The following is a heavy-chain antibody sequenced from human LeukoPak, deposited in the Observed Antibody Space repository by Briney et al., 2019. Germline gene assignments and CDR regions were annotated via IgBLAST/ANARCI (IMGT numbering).Heavy chain of an antibody. D-gene: IGHD4-23*01. V-gene: IGHV3-74*01. CDR3: ARVRWGWLPDY. Sequence: PGGSLRLSCAASGFTFSSYWMHWVRQAPGKGLVWVSRINSDGSSTNYADSVKGRFTISRDNAKNTLYLQMNSLRAEDTAVYYCARVRWGWLPDYWGQGTLVSVSS. CDR2: INSDGSST. J-gene: IGHJ4*02. CDR1: GFTFSSYW.